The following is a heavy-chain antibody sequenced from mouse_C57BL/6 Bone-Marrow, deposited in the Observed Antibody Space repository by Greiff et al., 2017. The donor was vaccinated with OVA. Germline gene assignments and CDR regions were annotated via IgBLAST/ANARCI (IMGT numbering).Heavy chain of an antibody. CDR1: GCTFTSYG. D-gene: IGHD2-12*01. V-gene: IGHV1-81*01. J-gene: IGHJ2*01. Sequence: QVQLKQSGAELARPGASVKLSCKASGCTFTSYGISWVKQRTGQGLEWIGEIYPRSGNTYYNEKFKGKATLTADKSSSTAYMELRSLTSEDSAVYFCARSYYTGYWGQGTTLTVSS. CDR2: IYPRSGNT. CDR3: ARSYYTGY.